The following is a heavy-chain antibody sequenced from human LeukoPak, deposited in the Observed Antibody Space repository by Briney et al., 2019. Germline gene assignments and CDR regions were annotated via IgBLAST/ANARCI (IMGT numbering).Heavy chain of an antibody. V-gene: IGHV3-7*01. CDR2: IKADGSEK. CDR3: ARESSVVRGVITDFDY. J-gene: IGHJ4*02. CDR1: GFTFTNYW. Sequence: GGSLRLSCAASGFTFTNYWMSWVRQAPGKGLEWVANIKADGSEKFYVDSVKGRFTISRDNAKNSLYLQMNSLRAEDTAVYYCARESSVVRGVITDFDYWGQGTLVTVSS. D-gene: IGHD3-10*01.